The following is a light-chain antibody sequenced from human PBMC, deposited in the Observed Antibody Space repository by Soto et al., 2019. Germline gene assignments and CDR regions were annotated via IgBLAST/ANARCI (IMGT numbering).Light chain of an antibody. Sequence: VLTQPASVSGSPGQSITISCTGTTSDIGTYNYVSWYQQHAGNAPKLIIYEVSHRPSGVSTRFSGSKSGNTASLTIAGLQAEDEADYYCSSYTTSSSYVFGTGTKVTVL. CDR2: EVS. J-gene: IGLJ1*01. CDR3: SSYTTSSSYV. V-gene: IGLV2-14*01. CDR1: TSDIGTYNY.